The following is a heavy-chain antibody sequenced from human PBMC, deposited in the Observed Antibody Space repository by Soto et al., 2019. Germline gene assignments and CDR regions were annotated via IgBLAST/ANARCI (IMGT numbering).Heavy chain of an antibody. CDR1: GGSFSSGGYY. D-gene: IGHD2-15*01. Sequence: PSETLSLTCTVSGGSFSSGGYYWSWIRQHPGKGLEWIGYISYSGSTYYTPSLKSRVTISVDTSQNQFSLKLGSVTAADTAVYYWARTLKPEGSVDYWGQGTLVTVSS. CDR2: ISYSGST. CDR3: ARTLKPEGSVDY. V-gene: IGHV4-31*03. J-gene: IGHJ4*02.